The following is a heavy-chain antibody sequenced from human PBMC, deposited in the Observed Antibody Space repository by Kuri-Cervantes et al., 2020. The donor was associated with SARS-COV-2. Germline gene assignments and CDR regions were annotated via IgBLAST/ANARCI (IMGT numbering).Heavy chain of an antibody. V-gene: IGHV1-2*02. Sequence: ASVKVSCKASGYTFTGYYMPWVRQAPGQGLEWMGRINPNSGGTNDAQKFQGRVTMTRDTSISTAYMELSRLRSDDTAVYYCARVWGHNPIVNWGQGTLVTVSS. D-gene: IGHD3-16*02. CDR3: ARVWGHNPIVN. J-gene: IGHJ4*02. CDR1: GYTFTGYY. CDR2: INPNSGGT.